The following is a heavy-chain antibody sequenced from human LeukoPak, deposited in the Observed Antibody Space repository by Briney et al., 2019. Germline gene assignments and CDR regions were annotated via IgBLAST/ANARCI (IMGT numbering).Heavy chain of an antibody. V-gene: IGHV3-23*01. J-gene: IGHJ4*02. CDR2: ITGSGDST. D-gene: IGHD3-22*01. CDR3: AKGGLYYYDSSGYYALDY. Sequence: RRSRAGCGLIRSSVLMWGVAESPKKRLEWVSAITGSGDSTYYADSVKGRFTISRDNSKNTLYLQMNRLRAEDTAGYYCAKGGLYYYDSSGYYALDYWGQGTQVTVSS. CDR1: GLIRSSVL.